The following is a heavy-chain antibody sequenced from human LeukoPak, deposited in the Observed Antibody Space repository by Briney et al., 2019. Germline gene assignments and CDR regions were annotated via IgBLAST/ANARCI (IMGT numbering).Heavy chain of an antibody. J-gene: IGHJ5*02. CDR2: IYHSGST. CDR3: ARGIVVVPASNWFDP. CDR1: GGSISSSNW. D-gene: IGHD2-2*01. Sequence: PSETLSLTCAVSGGSISSSNWWSWVRQPPGKGLEWIGEIYHSGSTNYNPSLKSRITISVDKSKNQFSLKLSSVTAADTAVYYCARGIVVVPASNWFDPWGQEPWSPSPQ. V-gene: IGHV4-4*02.